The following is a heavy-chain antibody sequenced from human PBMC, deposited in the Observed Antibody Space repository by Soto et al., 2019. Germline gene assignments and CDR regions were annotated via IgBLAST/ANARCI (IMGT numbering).Heavy chain of an antibody. CDR1: GGSISSYY. CDR3: ARADSNYEDY. J-gene: IGHJ4*02. CDR2: IYYSGST. V-gene: IGHV4-59*01. Sequence: SETLSLTCTVSGGSISSYYWSWIRQPPGKGLEWIGYIYYSGSTNYNPSLKSRVTISVDTSKNQFSLKLSSVTAADTAVYYCARADSNYEDYWGQGTLVIVSP. D-gene: IGHD4-4*01.